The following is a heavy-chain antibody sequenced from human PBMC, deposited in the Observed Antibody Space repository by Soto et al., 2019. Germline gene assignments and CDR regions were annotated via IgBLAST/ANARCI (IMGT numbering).Heavy chain of an antibody. V-gene: IGHV3-74*01. J-gene: IGHJ4*02. CDR2: IKGDGTNT. CDR1: GFTFSSYW. CDR3: ARGLSGYYGFDY. D-gene: IGHD5-12*01. Sequence: EVQLVESGRGLVQFGGSLRLSCAASGFTFSSYWMHWVRQVPGKGLVWVSRIKGDGTNTGYADSVKGRFTISRDNVKNTLYLQLNSLRAEDTAVYYCARGLSGYYGFDYWGQGTLLTVSS.